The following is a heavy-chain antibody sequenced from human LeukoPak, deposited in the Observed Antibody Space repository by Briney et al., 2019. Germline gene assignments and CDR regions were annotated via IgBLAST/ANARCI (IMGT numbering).Heavy chain of an antibody. D-gene: IGHD3-3*01. V-gene: IGHV4-34*01. Sequence: SETLSLTCAVYGEPLSGFYWSWIRQPPGKGLEWIGEINHSGSTNYNPSLKSRVTISVDTSKSQFSLKLTSVTAADTAVYYCASLVHYDFWSGYFRPSDAIDVWGQGTAVTVSS. CDR1: GEPLSGFY. CDR2: INHSGST. J-gene: IGHJ3*01. CDR3: ASLVHYDFWSGYFRPSDAIDV.